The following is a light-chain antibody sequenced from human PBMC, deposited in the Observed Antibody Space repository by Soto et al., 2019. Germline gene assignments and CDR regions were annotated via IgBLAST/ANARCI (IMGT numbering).Light chain of an antibody. CDR1: SSDVGGYNY. CDR3: SSYTSSSTYV. J-gene: IGLJ1*01. CDR2: EVS. Sequence: QSVLTQPASVSGSPGQSITISCTGTSSDVGGYNYVSWYQQHPGKAPKLMIHEVSNRPSGVSNRFSGSKSGNTASLTISGLQAEDEADYYCSSYTSSSTYVFGTGTKVNV. V-gene: IGLV2-14*01.